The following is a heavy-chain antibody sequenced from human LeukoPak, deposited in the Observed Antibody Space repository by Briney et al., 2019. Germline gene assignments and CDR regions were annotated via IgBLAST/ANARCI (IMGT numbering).Heavy chain of an antibody. Sequence: GGSLRLSCAASGFTFSSYEMNWVRQAPGNGLEWISYISSSGATKYYTDSVKGRFTISRDNAKHSLFLQMNALRAEDTAVYYCVKGGYSSSWSDYWGQGTLVTVSS. CDR2: ISSSGATK. CDR1: GFTFSSYE. J-gene: IGHJ4*02. D-gene: IGHD6-13*01. CDR3: VKGGYSSSWSDY. V-gene: IGHV3-48*03.